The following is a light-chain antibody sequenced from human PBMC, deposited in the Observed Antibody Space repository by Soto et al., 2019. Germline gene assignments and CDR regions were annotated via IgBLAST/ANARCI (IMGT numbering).Light chain of an antibody. V-gene: IGLV2-14*01. CDR1: ISDSRSHNY. Sequence: SSLTQPASVARSPGESITVSCFGRISDSRSHNYVSWYRQYPGEAPRLLLYEVHYRPSAVSSRVSGSKSGNTASLTISGLHAADEAAYSCAAYFSTRRTEVFGTGTQVT. J-gene: IGLJ1*01. CDR3: AAYFSTRRTEV. CDR2: EVH.